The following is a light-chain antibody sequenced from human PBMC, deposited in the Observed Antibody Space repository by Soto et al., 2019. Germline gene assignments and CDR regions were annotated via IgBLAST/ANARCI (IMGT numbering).Light chain of an antibody. CDR1: QDISNY. V-gene: IGKV1-33*01. CDR3: QQYDNLPLT. J-gene: IGKJ4*01. Sequence: DIQMTQSPSSLSASVGDRVTITCQASQDISNYLNWYQQKPGKAPKLLIYDASNLETGDPSRFSGSGSGTDFTFTISSLHPEDIATYYCQQYDNLPLTFGGGTKVEIK. CDR2: DAS.